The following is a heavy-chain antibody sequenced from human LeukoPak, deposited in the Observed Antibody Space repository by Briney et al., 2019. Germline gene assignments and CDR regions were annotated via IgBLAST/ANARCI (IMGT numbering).Heavy chain of an antibody. CDR1: GFTFSSYA. V-gene: IGHV3-30-3*01. CDR2: ISYDGSNK. CDR3: ARDGLLWFGELYRTNFDY. J-gene: IGHJ4*02. D-gene: IGHD3-10*01. Sequence: PGRSLRLSCAASGFTFSSYAMHWVRQAPGKGLEWVAVISYDGSNKYYADSVKGRFTISRDNSKNTLYLQMNSLRAEDTAVYYCARDGLLWFGELYRTNFDYWGQGTLVTVSS.